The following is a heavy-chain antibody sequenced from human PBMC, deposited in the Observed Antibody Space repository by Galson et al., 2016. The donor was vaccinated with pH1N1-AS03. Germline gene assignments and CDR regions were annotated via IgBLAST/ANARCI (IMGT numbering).Heavy chain of an antibody. J-gene: IGHJ3*02. CDR2: IRYDRSNT. V-gene: IGHV3-30*02. CDR1: GFTFSSYG. Sequence: SLRLSCAASGFTFSSYGLHWIRQAPGEGLEWVTFIRYDRSNTYYVDPVRGRFTISRDNSKNMLYLQMNSLRAEDSAAYYCAKDRVRLQVTESSAFDIWGQGTMVTVSS. CDR3: AKDRVRLQVTESSAFDI. D-gene: IGHD4-23*01.